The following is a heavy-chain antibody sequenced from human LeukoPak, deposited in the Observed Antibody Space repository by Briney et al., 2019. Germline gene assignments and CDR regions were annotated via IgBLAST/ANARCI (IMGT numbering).Heavy chain of an antibody. D-gene: IGHD3-10*01. CDR2: MYASGST. J-gene: IGHJ4*02. CDR3: ARRSRSGFFDY. CDR1: GGSINNYY. Sequence: PSETLSLTCAVSGGSINNYYWSWYRQTAGKGLQWIGRMYASGSTSYNAPLKSRVTMSVDKSKNQFSLRLSSVTAPDTAVYYCARRSRSGFFDYWGQGTLVTVSS. V-gene: IGHV4-59*10.